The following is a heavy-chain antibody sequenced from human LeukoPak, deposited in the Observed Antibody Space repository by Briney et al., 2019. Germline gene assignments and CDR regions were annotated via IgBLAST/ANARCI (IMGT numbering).Heavy chain of an antibody. CDR1: GGSISSSSYY. CDR3: ARHSAVTTFALHY. V-gene: IGHV4-39*01. CDR2: IYYSGST. D-gene: IGHD4-11*01. J-gene: IGHJ4*02. Sequence: SETLSLTYTVSGGSISSSSYYWGWIRQPPGKGLEWIGSIYYSGSTYYNPSLKSRVTISVDTSKNQFSLKLSSVTAADTAVYYCARHSAVTTFALHYWGQGTLVTVSA.